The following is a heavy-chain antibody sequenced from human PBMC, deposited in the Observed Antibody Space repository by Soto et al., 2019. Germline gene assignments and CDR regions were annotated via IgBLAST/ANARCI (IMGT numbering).Heavy chain of an antibody. CDR2: ISGSGGST. J-gene: IGHJ4*02. Sequence: EVQLLESGGGLVQPGGSLRLSCAASGFTFSSYVMSWVRQAPGKGLEWVSAISGSGGSTYYADSVKGRFTISRDNSKNTLYLQMNSLRAEDTAVYYCAKSVVAAPGVFDYWGQGTLVTVSS. CDR3: AKSVVAAPGVFDY. V-gene: IGHV3-23*01. D-gene: IGHD2-15*01. CDR1: GFTFSSYV.